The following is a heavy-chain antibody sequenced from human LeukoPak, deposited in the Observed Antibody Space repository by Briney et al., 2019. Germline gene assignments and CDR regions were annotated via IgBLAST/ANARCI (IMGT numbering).Heavy chain of an antibody. Sequence: SETLSLTCTVSGGSISSSSYYWVWIRQPPGKGLEWIGSIYYSGSTYYNPSLKSRVTISVDTSKNQFSLKLSSVTAADTAVYYCARLRGQWLVKGWAFDYWGQGTLVTVSS. CDR3: ARLRGQWLVKGWAFDY. J-gene: IGHJ4*02. CDR1: GGSISSSSYY. CDR2: IYYSGST. V-gene: IGHV4-39*01. D-gene: IGHD6-19*01.